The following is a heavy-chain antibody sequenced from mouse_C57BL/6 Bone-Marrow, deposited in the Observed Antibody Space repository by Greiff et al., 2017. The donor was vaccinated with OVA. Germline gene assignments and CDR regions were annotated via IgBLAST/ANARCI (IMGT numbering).Heavy chain of an antibody. V-gene: IGHV5-4*01. CDR1: GFTFSSYA. Sequence: EVNLVESGGGLVKPGGSLKLSCAASGFTFSSYAMSWVRQTPEKRLEWVATISDGGSYTYYPDNVKGRFTFSRDNAKNNMYLQMSHLKSEDTAMYYCAREGPVPYYYAMDYWGQGTSVTVSS. J-gene: IGHJ4*01. CDR2: ISDGGSYT. CDR3: AREGPVPYYYAMDY.